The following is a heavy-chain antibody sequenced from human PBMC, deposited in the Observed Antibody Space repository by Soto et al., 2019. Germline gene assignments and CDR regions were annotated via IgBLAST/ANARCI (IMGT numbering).Heavy chain of an antibody. CDR1: GFTFSDHL. CDR2: TNPDNGNT. CDR3: ARVILSVGPRANDAFEV. J-gene: IGHJ3*01. V-gene: IGHV1-3*01. Sequence: QVQLVQSGAEVRKPGASVNISCRASGFTFSDHLINWVRQVPGQSREWMGLTNPDNGNTKYSQTLQGRVTISRHSSASIVYVEVRDLPSEDTAVFYCARVILSVGPRANDAFEVWGQGTMVTVSS. D-gene: IGHD2-8*02.